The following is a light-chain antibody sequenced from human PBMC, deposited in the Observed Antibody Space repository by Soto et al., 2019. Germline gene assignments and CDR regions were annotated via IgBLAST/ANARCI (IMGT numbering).Light chain of an antibody. CDR2: DVS. CDR3: QERGNWPRYT. Sequence: EIVLTQSPATLSLSPGERATLSCRASQSVNGHLAWYQQKPGQAPRLLIYDVSNRATGTPARFSGSGSGTDFTLTISSLEPEDFAVYYCQERGNWPRYTFGRGTKLEIK. CDR1: QSVNGH. V-gene: IGKV3-11*01. J-gene: IGKJ2*01.